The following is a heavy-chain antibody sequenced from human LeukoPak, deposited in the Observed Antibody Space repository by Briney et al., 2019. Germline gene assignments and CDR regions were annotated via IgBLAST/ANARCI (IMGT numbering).Heavy chain of an antibody. D-gene: IGHD2-2*01. Sequence: SETLSLTCAVYGGSFSGYYWSWIRQPPGKGLEWIGEINHSGSTNYNPSLKSRVTISVDTSKNQFSLKLSSVTAADTAVYYCARHLKYQLLFWFDPWGQGTLVTVSS. CDR2: INHSGST. J-gene: IGHJ5*02. CDR3: ARHLKYQLLFWFDP. CDR1: GGSFSGYY. V-gene: IGHV4-34*01.